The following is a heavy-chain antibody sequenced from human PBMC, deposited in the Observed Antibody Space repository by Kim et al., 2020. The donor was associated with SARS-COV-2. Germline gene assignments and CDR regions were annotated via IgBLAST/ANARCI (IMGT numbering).Heavy chain of an antibody. Sequence: QKFQGRVTMTRDTSISTDYMELSRLGSEDTAVYYCARVTNYGGNSDAFDIWGQGTMVTVSS. V-gene: IGHV1-2*02. D-gene: IGHD4-17*01. CDR3: ARVTNYGGNSDAFDI. J-gene: IGHJ3*02.